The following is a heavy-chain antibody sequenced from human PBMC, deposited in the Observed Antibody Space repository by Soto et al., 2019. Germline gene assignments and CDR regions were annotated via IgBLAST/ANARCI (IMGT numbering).Heavy chain of an antibody. V-gene: IGHV4-59*01. CDR1: GSSISNYY. Sequence: SETLSLTCTVSGSSISNYYWSWIRQPPGKGLEWIGYFYYSGSTNYNPSLKSRVTISVDTSKNQFSLRLSSVTAADTALYYCSRVSSVLEGGHYYYYGMDVWGQGTTVTVS. J-gene: IGHJ6*02. CDR3: SRVSSVLEGGHYYYYGMDV. D-gene: IGHD6-19*01. CDR2: FYYSGST.